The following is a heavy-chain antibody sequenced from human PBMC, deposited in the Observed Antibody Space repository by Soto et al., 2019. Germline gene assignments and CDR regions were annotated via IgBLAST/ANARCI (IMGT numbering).Heavy chain of an antibody. CDR3: ARVPAATGVCLDP. CDR2: IYYSGST. J-gene: IGHJ5*02. D-gene: IGHD2-2*01. V-gene: IGHV4-59*01. CDR1: GGSISSYY. Sequence: SETLSLTCTVSGGSISSYYWSWIRQPPGKGLEWIGYIYYSGSTNYNPSLKSRVTISVDTSKNQFSLKLSSVTAADTAVYYCARVPAATGVCLDPWGRGTLVSVSS.